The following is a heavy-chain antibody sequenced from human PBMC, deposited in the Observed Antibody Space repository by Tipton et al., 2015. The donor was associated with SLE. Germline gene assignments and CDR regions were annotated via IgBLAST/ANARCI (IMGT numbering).Heavy chain of an antibody. CDR2: ISGSGGST. Sequence: SLRLSCATSGFTCSSYALSWVRRAPGKGLEWVSAISGSGGSTYYADFVKGRFSISIDKSKKTLFLQMNSLRVDDTATYYCAKFEKTTDFYLDSWGQGTLVSVSS. J-gene: IGHJ4*02. CDR1: GFTCSSYA. V-gene: IGHV3-23*01. CDR3: AKFEKTTDFYLDS. D-gene: IGHD1/OR15-1a*01.